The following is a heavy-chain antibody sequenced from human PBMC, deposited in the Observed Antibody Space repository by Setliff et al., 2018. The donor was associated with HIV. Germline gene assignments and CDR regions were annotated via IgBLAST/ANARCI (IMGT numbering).Heavy chain of an antibody. Sequence: SETLSLTCTVSGYSISSGYYWGWIRQPPGKGLEWIGSIYHSGSTYYNPSLKSRVTISVDTSRKQSSLKLKSVTAAATAVYYCAREDDSSWSYDRFYYHGLDVWGQGITVTVSS. CDR2: IYHSGST. V-gene: IGHV4-38-2*02. CDR1: GYSISSGYY. J-gene: IGHJ6*02. CDR3: AREDDSSWSYDRFYYHGLDV. D-gene: IGHD6-13*01.